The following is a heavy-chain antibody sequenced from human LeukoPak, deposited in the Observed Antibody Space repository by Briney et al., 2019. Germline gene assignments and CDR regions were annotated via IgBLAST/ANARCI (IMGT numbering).Heavy chain of an antibody. J-gene: IGHJ4*02. D-gene: IGHD4-17*01. V-gene: IGHV1-69*05. CDR3: ARVPTTVTTWFDY. CDR1: GGTFSSYA. Sequence: ASVKVSCKASGGTFSSYAISWVRQAPGQGLEWMGGIIPIFGTANCAQNFQGRVTITTDESTSTAYMELSSLRSEDTAVYYCARVPTTVTTWFDYWGQGTLVTVSS. CDR2: IIPIFGTA.